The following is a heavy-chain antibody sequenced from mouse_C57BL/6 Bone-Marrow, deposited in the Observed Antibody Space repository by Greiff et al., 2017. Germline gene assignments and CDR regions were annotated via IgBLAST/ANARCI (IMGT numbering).Heavy chain of an antibody. D-gene: IGHD4-1*01. V-gene: IGHV5-6*01. CDR1: GFTFSSYG. CDR3: ARPSNWAWFAY. CDR2: ISSGGSYT. J-gene: IGHJ3*01. Sequence: EVKVVESGGDLVKPGGSLKLSCAASGFTFSSYGMSWVRQTPDKRLEWVATISSGGSYTYYPASVKGRFTISRDNAKNTLYLQMSSLKSADTAMYYCARPSNWAWFAYWGQGTLVTVSA.